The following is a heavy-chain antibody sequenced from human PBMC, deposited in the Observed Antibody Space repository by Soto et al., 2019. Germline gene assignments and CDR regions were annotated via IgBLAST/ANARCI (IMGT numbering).Heavy chain of an antibody. CDR3: ARDLSP. Sequence: QVQLQESGPGLVKPSQTLSLTCTVSGDSIRSGDYYWSWIRQHPVKGLEWIGYVYYSGGTYYNPSFESRLTISLDTSKNQFSLKLTPATAADTDVYYCARDLSPWGQGTLVTVSS. V-gene: IGHV4-31*03. CDR1: GDSIRSGDYY. J-gene: IGHJ5*02. CDR2: VYYSGGT.